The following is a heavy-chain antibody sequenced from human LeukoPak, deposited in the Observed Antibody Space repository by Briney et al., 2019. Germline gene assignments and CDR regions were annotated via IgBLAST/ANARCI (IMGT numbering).Heavy chain of an antibody. V-gene: IGHV1-69*05. CDR1: GGTFSSYA. CDR2: IIPIFGTA. CDR3: AGEGGIVVVSDAFDI. Sequence: ASVKVSCKASGGTFSSYAISWVRQAPGQGLEWMGGIIPIFGTANYAQKFQGRVTTTTDESTSTAYMELSSLRSEDTAVYYCAGEGGIVVVSDAFDIWGQGTMVTVSS. D-gene: IGHD3-22*01. J-gene: IGHJ3*02.